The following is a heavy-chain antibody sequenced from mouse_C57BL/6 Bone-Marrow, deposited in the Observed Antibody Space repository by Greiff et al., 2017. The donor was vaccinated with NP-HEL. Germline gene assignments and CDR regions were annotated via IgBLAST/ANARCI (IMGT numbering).Heavy chain of an antibody. CDR1: GFTFSSYA. CDR3: ERDRAFYDGFAY. V-gene: IGHV5-4*01. D-gene: IGHD1-1*01. J-gene: IGHJ3*01. Sequence: EVHLVESGGGLVKPGGSLKLSCADSGFTFSSYAMSWVRQTPEKRLEWVATMSDGGSYTYYPDNVKGRLTISRDNAKNNLYLQMSHLQSEDTAMYYCERDRAFYDGFAYWGQGTLVTVSA. CDR2: MSDGGSYT.